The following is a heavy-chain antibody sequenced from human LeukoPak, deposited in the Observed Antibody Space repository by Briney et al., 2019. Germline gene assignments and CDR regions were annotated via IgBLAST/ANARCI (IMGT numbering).Heavy chain of an antibody. CDR3: ARISSGVATIPLDAFDI. D-gene: IGHD5-12*01. J-gene: IGHJ3*02. V-gene: IGHV3-11*01. Sequence: PGGSLRLSCAASGFTFSDYYMSWIRQAPGKGLEWVSYISSSGSTIYYADSVKGRFTISRDNVKNSLYLQMNSLRAEDTAVYYCARISSGVATIPLDAFDIWGQGTMVTVSS. CDR1: GFTFSDYY. CDR2: ISSSGSTI.